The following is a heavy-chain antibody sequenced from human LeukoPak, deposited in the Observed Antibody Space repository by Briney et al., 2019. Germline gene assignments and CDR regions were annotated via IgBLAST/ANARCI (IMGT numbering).Heavy chain of an antibody. V-gene: IGHV4-31*11. Sequence: SETLSLTCAVHGGSFSGYYWSWIRQHPGKGLEWIGYIYYSGSTYYNPSLKSRVTISVDTSKKQFSLNLSCVTAAYAAVYYLARVDPGGIAAAGTRAYFDYWGQGTRVTVS. J-gene: IGHJ4*02. CDR1: GGSFSGYY. D-gene: IGHD6-13*01. CDR3: ARVDPGGIAAAGTRAYFDY. CDR2: IYYSGST.